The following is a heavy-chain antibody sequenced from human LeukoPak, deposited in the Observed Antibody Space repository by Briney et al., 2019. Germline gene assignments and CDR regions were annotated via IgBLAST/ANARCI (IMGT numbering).Heavy chain of an antibody. CDR3: ARHGYSYDY. V-gene: IGHV4-59*08. CDR1: GGSISSYY. J-gene: IGHJ4*02. CDR2: IYYSGST. Sequence: SETLSLTCTVSGGSISSYYWSWIRQPPGKGLEWIWYIYYSGSTNYNPSLKSRVTISVDTSKNQFSLKLSSVTAADTAMYYCARHGYSYDYWGQGTLVTVSS. D-gene: IGHD5-18*01.